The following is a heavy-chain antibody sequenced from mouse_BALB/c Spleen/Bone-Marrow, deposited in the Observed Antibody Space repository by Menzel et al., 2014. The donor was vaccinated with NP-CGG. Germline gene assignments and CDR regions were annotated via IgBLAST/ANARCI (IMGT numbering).Heavy chain of an antibody. J-gene: IGHJ3*01. Sequence: EVKLVESGGGLVKPGGSLKLSCAASGFTFSGYAMSWVRQSPEKRLEWVATISSGGSYIHYPDIVKGRFTISRDNAKNTLYLQMSSLRSEDTAIYYCARPDPWFAYWGQGTLVTVSA. CDR2: ISSGGSYI. CDR3: ARPDPWFAY. CDR1: GFTFSGYA. V-gene: IGHV5-9-1*01.